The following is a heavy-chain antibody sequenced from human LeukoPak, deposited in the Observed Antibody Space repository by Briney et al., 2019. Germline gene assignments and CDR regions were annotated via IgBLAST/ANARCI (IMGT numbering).Heavy chain of an antibody. V-gene: IGHV3-23*01. CDR3: ARELAAPKYYFDY. Sequence: SGGSLRLSCAASGFTFSSYAMSWVRQAPGKGLEWVSAISGSGGSTYYADSVKGRFTISRDNAKNSLYLQMNSLRAEDTAVYYCARELAAPKYYFDYWGQGTLVTVSS. CDR1: GFTFSSYA. J-gene: IGHJ4*02. D-gene: IGHD2-15*01. CDR2: ISGSGGST.